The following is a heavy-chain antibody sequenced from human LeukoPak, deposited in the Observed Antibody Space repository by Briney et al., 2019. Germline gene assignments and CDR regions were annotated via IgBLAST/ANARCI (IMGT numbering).Heavy chain of an antibody. V-gene: IGHV3-20*04. J-gene: IGHJ6*03. CDR2: INWNGGST. CDR1: GFTFSSYG. Sequence: GGSLRLSCAASGFTFSSYGMSWVRQAPGKGLEWVSGINWNGGSTDYADSVKGRFTISRDNAKNSLYLQMNSLRAEDTAVYYCARVGRYYYFMDVWGKGTTATVSS. CDR3: ARVGRYYYFMDV.